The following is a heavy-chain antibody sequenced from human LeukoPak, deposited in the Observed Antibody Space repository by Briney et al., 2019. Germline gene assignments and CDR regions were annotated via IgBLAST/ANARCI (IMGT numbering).Heavy chain of an antibody. V-gene: IGHV3-11*01. J-gene: IGHJ4*02. D-gene: IGHD3-22*01. CDR1: GFRPSDYY. CDR3: ASLYDSTGFCFDY. Sequence: GGSLRLSCVVSGFRPSDYYMSWIRQTPGKGLEFISYISGSGDAIYYADSVKGRSTISRDNAKNSLYLQLDSLSAEDTAVYYCASLYDSTGFCFDYWGQGALVTVSS. CDR2: ISGSGDAI.